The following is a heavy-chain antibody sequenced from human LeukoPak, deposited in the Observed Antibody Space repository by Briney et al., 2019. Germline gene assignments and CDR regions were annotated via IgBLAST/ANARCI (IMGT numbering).Heavy chain of an antibody. CDR3: AREGPYLYYLDY. J-gene: IGHJ4*02. V-gene: IGHV1-18*01. Sequence: ASVKVSCKASGYTFTNYDINWVRQVPGQGLEWMGWISAYNGNTNYAQKLQGRVTMTTETSTGTAYMELRSLRSDDTAVYYCAREGPYLYYLDYWGQGTLVTVSS. D-gene: IGHD2-21*01. CDR1: GYTFTNYD. CDR2: ISAYNGNT.